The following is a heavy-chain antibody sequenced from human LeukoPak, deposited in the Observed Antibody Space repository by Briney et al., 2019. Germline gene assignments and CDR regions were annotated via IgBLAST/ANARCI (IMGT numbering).Heavy chain of an antibody. CDR3: ARDKYYYDSSSPRPPAIALQH. Sequence: SETLSLPCTVSGGSISSYYWSWIRQPPGKGLEWIGYIYYSGSTNYNPSLKSRVTISVDTSKNQFSLKLSSVTAADTAVYYCARDKYYYDSSSPRPPAIALQHWGQGTLVTVSS. CDR2: IYYSGST. V-gene: IGHV4-59*01. D-gene: IGHD3-22*01. J-gene: IGHJ1*01. CDR1: GGSISSYY.